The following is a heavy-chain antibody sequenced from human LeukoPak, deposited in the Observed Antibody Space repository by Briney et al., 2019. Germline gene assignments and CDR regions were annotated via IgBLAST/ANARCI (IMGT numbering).Heavy chain of an antibody. Sequence: GGSLGLSCEALGFTFSSYGLHWFRRVPGRGLEWVAVIWYDGSNKYYADSVKGRFTISRDNSKNTLYLQMNSLRAEDTAVYYCAKDQREATGTYDAFDIWGQGTMVTVSS. CDR2: IWYDGSNK. CDR3: AKDQREATGTYDAFDI. D-gene: IGHD5-24*01. V-gene: IGHV3-33*06. CDR1: GFTFSSYG. J-gene: IGHJ3*02.